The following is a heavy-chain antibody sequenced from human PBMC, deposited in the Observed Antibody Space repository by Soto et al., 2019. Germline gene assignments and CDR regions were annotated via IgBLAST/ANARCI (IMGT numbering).Heavy chain of an antibody. D-gene: IGHD3-22*01. CDR2: ISGSGGST. Sequence: PGGSLRLSCAASGFTLSSYAMSWVRQAPGKGLQWVSAISGSGGSTYYADSVKGRFTISRDNSKNTLYLQMNSLRAEDTAVYYCAKDLQMYYYDSSGYYVYWGQGTLVTVSS. CDR1: GFTLSSYA. CDR3: AKDLQMYYYDSSGYYVY. J-gene: IGHJ4*02. V-gene: IGHV3-23*01.